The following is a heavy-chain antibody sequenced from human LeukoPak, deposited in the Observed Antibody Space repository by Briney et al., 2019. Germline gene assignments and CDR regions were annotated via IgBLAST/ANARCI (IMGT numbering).Heavy chain of an antibody. CDR3: AREEPAGYGMDV. J-gene: IGHJ6*04. Sequence: PGGSLRLSCAASGFTFSRYAMNSIRQATGKGLEWVSYISSSGSTIYYADSVKGRFTISRDNAKNSLYLQMNSLRAEDTAVYYGAREEPAGYGMDVWGKGTTVTVFS. CDR2: ISSSGSTI. D-gene: IGHD6-25*01. CDR1: GFTFSRYA. V-gene: IGHV3-48*03.